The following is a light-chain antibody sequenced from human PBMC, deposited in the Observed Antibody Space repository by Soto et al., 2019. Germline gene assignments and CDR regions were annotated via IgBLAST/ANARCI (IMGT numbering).Light chain of an antibody. CDR2: EVT. CDR3: TSHAGTNNFPYV. J-gene: IGLJ1*01. V-gene: IGLV2-8*01. Sequence: QSALTQPPSASGSPGQSVTISCTGTSSDVGAYNYVSWYQHRPGKAPKLMIYEVTKRPSGVPDRFSGAESGNTASLTVSGLQAEDEADYYCTSHAGTNNFPYVFGTGTKLTVL. CDR1: SSDVGAYNY.